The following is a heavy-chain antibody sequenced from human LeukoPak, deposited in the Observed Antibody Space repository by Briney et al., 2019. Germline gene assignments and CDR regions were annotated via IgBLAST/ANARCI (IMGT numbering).Heavy chain of an antibody. CDR3: ARDSGYGDYVGNP. V-gene: IGHV1-18*01. D-gene: IGHD4-17*01. Sequence: ASVKVSCKASGYIFTTYGISWVRQAPGQGLEWMGWISTYNGNTNYAQKLQDRVTMTTDTSTSTAYMEVRSLTSDDTAVYYCARDSGYGDYVGNPWGQGTLVTVSS. CDR2: ISTYNGNT. J-gene: IGHJ5*02. CDR1: GYIFTTYG.